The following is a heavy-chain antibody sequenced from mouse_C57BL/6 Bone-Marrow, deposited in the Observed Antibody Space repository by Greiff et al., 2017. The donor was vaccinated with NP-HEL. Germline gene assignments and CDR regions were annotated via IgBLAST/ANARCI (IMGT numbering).Heavy chain of an antibody. CDR1: GHTLASYG. V-gene: IGHV1-81*01. CDR2: IYPGSGNT. Sequence: QVQLQQSLAELARPGVAVKLDCKAAGHTLASYGGRLVGGVTGQGLDVIGEIYPGSGNTYYNEKFKGKATLTADKSSSTAYMELRSLTSEDSAVYFCARCRTDRYFDVWGTGTTVTVSS. CDR3: ARCRTDRYFDV. J-gene: IGHJ1*03.